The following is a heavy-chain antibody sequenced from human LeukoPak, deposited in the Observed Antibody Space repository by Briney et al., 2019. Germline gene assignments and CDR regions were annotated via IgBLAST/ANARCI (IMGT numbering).Heavy chain of an antibody. Sequence: NASETLSLTCTVSGGSISSGDYYWSWIRQPPGKGLEWIGHIYYSGSTYYNPSLKSRVTISVDTSKNQFSLKLSSVTAADTAVYYCARGDSSGYAGKFQHWGQGTLVTVSS. D-gene: IGHD3-22*01. CDR2: IYYSGST. V-gene: IGHV4-30-4*01. CDR3: ARGDSSGYAGKFQH. CDR1: GGSISSGDYY. J-gene: IGHJ1*01.